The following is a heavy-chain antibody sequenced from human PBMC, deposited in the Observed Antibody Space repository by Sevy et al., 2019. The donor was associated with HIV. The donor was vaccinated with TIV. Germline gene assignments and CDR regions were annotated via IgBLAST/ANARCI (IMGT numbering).Heavy chain of an antibody. CDR1: GCTFSKYS. Sequence: GGSLRLSCEASGCTFSKYSMSWVRQAPGKGLEWVSTFSFGCGRINYADSVKGRFTISRDDSKNTLYLQMNSLRAEDTVVYYCAREGCTKPHDYWRQGTLVTVSS. J-gene: IGHJ4*02. CDR3: AREGCTKPHDY. V-gene: IGHV3-23*01. D-gene: IGHD2-8*01. CDR2: FSFGCGRI.